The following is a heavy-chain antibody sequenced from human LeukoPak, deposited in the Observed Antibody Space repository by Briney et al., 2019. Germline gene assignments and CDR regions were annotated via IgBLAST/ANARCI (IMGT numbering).Heavy chain of an antibody. CDR2: ISPWSDYI. J-gene: IGHJ5*02. Sequence: GGSLRLSCAASGFDFSSYSMNWVRQAPGKGLEWVSAISPWSDYIYYVDSVKGRFTISRDNAKNSLYLQMNSLRVDDTAVYYCARGFEASPNWFDPWGQGTLVTVSS. V-gene: IGHV3-21*01. CDR1: GFDFSSYS. CDR3: ARGFEASPNWFDP.